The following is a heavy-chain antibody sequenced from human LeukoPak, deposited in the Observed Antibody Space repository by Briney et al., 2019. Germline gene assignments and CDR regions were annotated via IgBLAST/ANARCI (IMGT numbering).Heavy chain of an antibody. Sequence: ASVKVSCKASGYTFTSYDINWVRQATGQGLEWMGWMNPNSGNTGYAQKFQGRVTMTRNTSISTAYMELSSLRSEDTAVYYCARGPPGYCSGGSCSKDDYWGQGTLVTVSP. CDR3: ARGPPGYCSGGSCSKDDY. D-gene: IGHD2-15*01. J-gene: IGHJ4*02. V-gene: IGHV1-8*01. CDR2: MNPNSGNT. CDR1: GYTFTSYD.